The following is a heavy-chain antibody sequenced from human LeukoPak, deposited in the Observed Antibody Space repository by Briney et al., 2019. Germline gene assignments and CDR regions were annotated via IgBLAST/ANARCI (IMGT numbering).Heavy chain of an antibody. Sequence: ASVKVSCKVSGYTLSELSMHWVRQAPGKGLEWMGGFDPEDVETMYAQKFQGRVTMTEDTSTDTAYMELSSLRSEDTAVYYCATGISKPNYDVSGYSDAFDIWGQGTMVTVSS. CDR1: GYTLSELS. CDR3: ATGISKPNYDVSGYSDAFDI. J-gene: IGHJ3*02. V-gene: IGHV1-24*01. CDR2: FDPEDVET. D-gene: IGHD3-22*01.